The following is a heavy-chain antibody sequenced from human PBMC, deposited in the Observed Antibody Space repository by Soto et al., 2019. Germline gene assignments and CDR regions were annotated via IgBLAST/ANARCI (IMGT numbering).Heavy chain of an antibody. CDR1: GYTFTGYY. V-gene: IGHV1-2*02. CDR2: INPNRGGT. CDR3: ARDRLVQLVHVDY. J-gene: IGHJ4*02. Sequence: ASVKVFCKASGYTFTGYYMHWVRQAPGQGLEWMGWINPNRGGTNYAQKFQGRVTMTRDTSISTAYMELSRLRSDDTAVYYCARDRLVQLVHVDYWGQGTLVTVSS. D-gene: IGHD6-13*01.